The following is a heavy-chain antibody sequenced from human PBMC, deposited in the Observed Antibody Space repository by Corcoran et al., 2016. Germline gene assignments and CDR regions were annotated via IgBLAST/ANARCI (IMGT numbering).Heavy chain of an antibody. J-gene: IGHJ5*02. CDR3: ARGPGRFLP. CDR1: GDSVSNNSAA. D-gene: IGHD3-10*01. V-gene: IGHV6-1*01. Sequence: QVQLQQSGPGLVKPSQTLSLTCAISGDSVSNNSAAWNGIRQSPSGGLEWLGRTYYRSKLYQNYAVSVKSRITNHPDTSKIQFSLQLNSVTPEDTAVYYCARGPGRFLPWGQGTLVTVSS. CDR2: TYYRSKLYQ.